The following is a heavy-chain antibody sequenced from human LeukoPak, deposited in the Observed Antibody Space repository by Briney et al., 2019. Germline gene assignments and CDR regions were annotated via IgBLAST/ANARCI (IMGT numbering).Heavy chain of an antibody. CDR3: ARGFYYYDIGAFDI. CDR1: GGSISSYY. J-gene: IGHJ3*02. V-gene: IGHV4-59*01. Sequence: SETLSLTCTVSGGSISSYYWSWIRQPPGKGLEWIGYIYYSGSTNYNPSLKSRVTISVDTSKNQFSLKLSSVTAADTAVYYCARGFYYYDIGAFDIWGQGTMVTVSS. D-gene: IGHD3-22*01. CDR2: IYYSGST.